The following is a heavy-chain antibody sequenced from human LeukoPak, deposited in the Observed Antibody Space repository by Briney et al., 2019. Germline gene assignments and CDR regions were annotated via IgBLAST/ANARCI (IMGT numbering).Heavy chain of an antibody. Sequence: GASVKVSCKVSGYSLSELSIHWVRQAPGKGLEWMGGFDPEDDEAIYAQSLQGRVTMTEDTSTDTAYMELSGLTSDDAAVYYCATDATGTAPYDFWGQGTLVTVS. V-gene: IGHV1-24*01. CDR1: GYSLSELS. CDR3: ATDATGTAPYDF. CDR2: FDPEDDEA. J-gene: IGHJ4*02. D-gene: IGHD1-1*01.